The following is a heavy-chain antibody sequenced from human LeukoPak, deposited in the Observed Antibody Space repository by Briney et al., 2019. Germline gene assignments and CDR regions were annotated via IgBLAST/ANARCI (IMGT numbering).Heavy chain of an antibody. V-gene: IGHV4-4*07. CDR1: GGSISSYY. D-gene: IGHD2-15*01. J-gene: IGHJ3*02. CDR3: ARDSLGYCSGGSCSTDFHM. Sequence: PSETLSLTSTVCGGSISSYYWSWTRQPAGKGLEWIGRIYTSGSTNYNPSLKSRVTMSVDTSKNQFSLKLSSVTAADTAVYYCARDSLGYCSGGSCSTDFHMWGQGTMVTVSS. CDR2: IYTSGST.